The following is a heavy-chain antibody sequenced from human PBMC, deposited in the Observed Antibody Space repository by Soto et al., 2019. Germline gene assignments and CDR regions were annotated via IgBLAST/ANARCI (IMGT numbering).Heavy chain of an antibody. CDR1: GFTFSSYW. D-gene: IGHD3-3*01. CDR2: INSDGSST. J-gene: IGHJ6*02. Sequence: EVQLVESGGGLVQPGGSLRLSCAASGFTFSSYWMHWVRQAPGKGLVWVSRINSDGSSTSYADSVKGRFTISRDNAKNTMDLQMNSLRAEDTAVYYCARVHYDFCSGYYPNYYYYGMDVWGQGTTVTVSS. CDR3: ARVHYDFCSGYYPNYYYYGMDV. V-gene: IGHV3-74*01.